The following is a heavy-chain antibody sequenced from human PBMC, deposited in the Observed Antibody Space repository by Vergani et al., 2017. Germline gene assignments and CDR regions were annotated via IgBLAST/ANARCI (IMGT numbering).Heavy chain of an antibody. J-gene: IGHJ4*02. CDR3: AILYGRDSSGSKYFDY. Sequence: EVQLVQSGAEVKKPGESLKISCPLSGYSFTNYWIGWVRQMPGKGLEWMGIIHPADSDTRYSPSFQGQVTISVDKSISTAYLQRSSLRASDSAMYYCAILYGRDSSGSKYFDYWGQGTLVTVSS. V-gene: IGHV5-51*01. CDR1: GYSFTNYW. CDR2: IHPADSDT. D-gene: IGHD3-22*01.